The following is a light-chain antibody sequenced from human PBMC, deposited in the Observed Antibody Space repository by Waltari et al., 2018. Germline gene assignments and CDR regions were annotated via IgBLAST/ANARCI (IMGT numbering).Light chain of an antibody. Sequence: QSALTQPRSVSGSPGQSVTIPCTGTSSDVGGYNYVPWYQQNPGKAPKPLIYDVSKRPSGVPDRFSGSKSGNTASLTISGLQAEDEADYYCCSYAGSYTFPYVFGTGTKVTVL. CDR3: CSYAGSYTFPYV. J-gene: IGLJ1*01. V-gene: IGLV2-11*01. CDR2: DVS. CDR1: SSDVGGYNY.